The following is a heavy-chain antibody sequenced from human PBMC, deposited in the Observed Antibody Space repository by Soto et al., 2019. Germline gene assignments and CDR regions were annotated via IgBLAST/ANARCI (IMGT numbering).Heavy chain of an antibody. CDR3: ARRKVDTAMVMDWYFDL. CDR2: IIPIFGTA. V-gene: IGHV1-69*01. J-gene: IGHJ2*01. D-gene: IGHD5-18*01. Sequence: QVQLVQSGAEVKKPGSSVKVSCKASGGTFSSYAIGWVRQAPGQGLEWMGGIIPIFGTANYAQKFQGRVTITADESTSTAYMELSSLRSEDTAVYYCARRKVDTAMVMDWYFDLWGRGTLVTVSS. CDR1: GGTFSSYA.